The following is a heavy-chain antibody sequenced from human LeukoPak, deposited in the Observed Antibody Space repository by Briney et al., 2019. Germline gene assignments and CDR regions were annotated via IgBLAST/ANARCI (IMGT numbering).Heavy chain of an antibody. CDR1: GFTFDNYA. V-gene: IGHV3-9*01. CDR2: ISWNSGYI. J-gene: IGHJ4*02. Sequence: GGSLRLSCAASGFTFDNYAMHWVRQAPGKGLEWLSIISWNSGYIGFADSVKGRFTISRDNAKKSLDLQMNSLRAEDTAFYYCAKVRGTYSSGYFFDYWGQGTLVTVSS. D-gene: IGHD6-19*01. CDR3: AKVRGTYSSGYFFDY.